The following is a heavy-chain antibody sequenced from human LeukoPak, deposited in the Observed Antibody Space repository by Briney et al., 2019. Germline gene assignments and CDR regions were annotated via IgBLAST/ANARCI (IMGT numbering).Heavy chain of an antibody. V-gene: IGHV3-7*01. Sequence: GGSLRLSCAASGLTFSSYWMSWVRQAPGKGLEWVANINQDGSQKYHVDSVKGRFTISRDNAKKSLYLQMNSLRAEDTAVYYCGRVGAYYGSGSYSDYWGQGTLVTVSS. D-gene: IGHD3-10*01. CDR2: INQDGSQK. J-gene: IGHJ4*02. CDR3: GRVGAYYGSGSYSDY. CDR1: GLTFSSYW.